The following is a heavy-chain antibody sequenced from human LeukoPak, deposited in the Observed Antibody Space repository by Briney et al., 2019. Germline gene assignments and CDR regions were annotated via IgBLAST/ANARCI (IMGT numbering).Heavy chain of an antibody. V-gene: IGHV4-59*01. D-gene: IGHD3-10*01. CDR3: ARGRRGITMVRGVIITYDYFDY. CDR1: GGSISSYY. Sequence: PSETLSLTCTVSGGSISSYYWSWIRQPPGKGLEWIGYIYCSGSTNYNPSLKSRVTISVDTSKNQFSLKLSSVTAADTAVYYCARGRRGITMVRGVIITYDYFDYWGQGTLVTVSS. CDR2: IYCSGST. J-gene: IGHJ4*02.